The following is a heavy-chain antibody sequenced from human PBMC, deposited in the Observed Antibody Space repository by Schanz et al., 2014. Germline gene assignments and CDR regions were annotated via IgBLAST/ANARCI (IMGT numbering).Heavy chain of an antibody. Sequence: QVQLVESGGGVVQPGRSLRLSCAASGFTFSSYGMHWVRQAPGKGLEWVAVIWYDGNNKFYADSVKGRFIISRDNSKNTLDLQMNSLRDEDTALYYCVKDLQRELLRDDHYYAMDVWGQGTTVTVSS. D-gene: IGHD1-26*01. V-gene: IGHV3-33*06. CDR2: IWYDGNNK. CDR1: GFTFSSYG. J-gene: IGHJ6*02. CDR3: VKDLQRELLRDDHYYAMDV.